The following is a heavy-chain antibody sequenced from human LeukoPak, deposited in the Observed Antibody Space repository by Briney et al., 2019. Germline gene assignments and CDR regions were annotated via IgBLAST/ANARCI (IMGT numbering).Heavy chain of an antibody. CDR1: GGSISSGSYF. J-gene: IGHJ5*02. CDR2: IDSSGNT. Sequence: SQTLSLTCTVSGGSISSGSYFWSWIRQSAGKGLEWIGRIDSSGNTNYNPSLKSRVTISVDTSKNQFSLKLSSVTAADTAVYYCAREALPNGVWRVGWFDPWGQGTLVTVSS. V-gene: IGHV4-61*02. D-gene: IGHD2-8*01. CDR3: AREALPNGVWRVGWFDP.